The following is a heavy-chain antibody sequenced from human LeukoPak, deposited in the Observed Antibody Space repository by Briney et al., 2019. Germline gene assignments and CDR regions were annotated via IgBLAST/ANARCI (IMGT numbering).Heavy chain of an antibody. D-gene: IGHD6-13*01. CDR1: GYTFTSYD. J-gene: IGHJ4*02. Sequence: GASVKVSCKASGYTFTSYDINWVRQAPGQGLEWMGWMNPNSGNTGYAQKFQGRVTITRNTSISTAYMELSSLRSEDTAVYYCARGLRSHIAAAGKRYYFDYWGQGTLVTVSS. CDR2: MNPNSGNT. CDR3: ARGLRSHIAAAGKRYYFDY. V-gene: IGHV1-8*03.